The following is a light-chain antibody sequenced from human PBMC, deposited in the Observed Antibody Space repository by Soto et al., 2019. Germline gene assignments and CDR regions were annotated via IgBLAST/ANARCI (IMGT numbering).Light chain of an antibody. J-gene: IGKJ2*01. CDR2: GAS. V-gene: IGKV3-11*01. CDR3: QQRDKWPRT. CDR1: QSVSSY. Sequence: EIVLTQSPATLSLSPGERATLSCRASQSVSSYLAWYQHKPGQAPSLLIYGASNRATDIPARFSGSGSGTDFTLTISSLESGDSAVYYCQQRDKWPRTFGQGTKLEIK.